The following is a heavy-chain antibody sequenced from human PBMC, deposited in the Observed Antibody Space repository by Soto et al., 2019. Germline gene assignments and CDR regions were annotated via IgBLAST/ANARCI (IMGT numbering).Heavy chain of an antibody. CDR2: ISWDGGST. Sequence: AGSLRLSCAASGFTFDDYTMHWVRQAPGKGLEWVSLISWDGGSTYYADSVKGRFTISRDNSKNSLYLQMNSLRTEDTALYYCAKDISPLGYSGYAFDYWGQGTLVTVSS. D-gene: IGHD5-12*01. J-gene: IGHJ4*02. V-gene: IGHV3-43*01. CDR1: GFTFDDYT. CDR3: AKDISPLGYSGYAFDY.